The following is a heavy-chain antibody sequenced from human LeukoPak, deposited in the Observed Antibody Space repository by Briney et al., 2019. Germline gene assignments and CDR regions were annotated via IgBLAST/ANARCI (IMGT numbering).Heavy chain of an antibody. CDR1: GGSISSSSYY. Sequence: PTETLSLTCTVSGGSISSSSYYWGWIRQPPGKGLEWIGSIYYSGSTYYNPSLKSRVTISVDTSKNQFSLKLSSVTAADTAVYYCARQSRIAAAVSEYFQHWGQGTLVTVSS. D-gene: IGHD6-13*01. V-gene: IGHV4-39*01. CDR2: IYYSGST. CDR3: ARQSRIAAAVSEYFQH. J-gene: IGHJ1*01.